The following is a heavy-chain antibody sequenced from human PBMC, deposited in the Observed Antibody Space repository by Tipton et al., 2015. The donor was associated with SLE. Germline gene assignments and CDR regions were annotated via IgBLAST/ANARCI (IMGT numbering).Heavy chain of an antibody. CDR1: GGSFSGYY. V-gene: IGHV4-34*01. D-gene: IGHD3-9*01. CDR3: ARGYHDILTGTPFDY. CDR2: INHSGST. J-gene: IGHJ4*02. Sequence: TLSLTCAVYGGSFSGYYWSWIRQPPGKGLEWIGEINHSGSTNYNPSLKSRVTISVDTSKNQFSLKLSSVTAADTAVYYCARGYHDILTGTPFDYWGQGTLVTVSS.